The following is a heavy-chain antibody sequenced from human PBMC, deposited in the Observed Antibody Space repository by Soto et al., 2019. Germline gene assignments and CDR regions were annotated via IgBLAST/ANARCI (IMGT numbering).Heavy chain of an antibody. CDR2: INHSGST. V-gene: IGHV4-34*01. Sequence: SETLSLTCAVYGGSFSGYYWSWIRQPPGKGLEWIGEINHSGSTNYNPSLKSRVTISVDTSKNQFSLKLSSVTAADTAVYYCARGYCSSTSCYIRGGWFDPWGQGTLVTSPQ. J-gene: IGHJ5*02. CDR1: GGSFSGYY. CDR3: ARGYCSSTSCYIRGGWFDP. D-gene: IGHD2-2*02.